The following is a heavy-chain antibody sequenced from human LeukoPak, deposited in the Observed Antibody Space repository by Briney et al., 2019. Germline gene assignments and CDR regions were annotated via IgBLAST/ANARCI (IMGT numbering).Heavy chain of an antibody. CDR2: INWNGGST. J-gene: IGHJ4*02. CDR1: GYTFSSYG. CDR3: ARVLVSSWFRANDY. V-gene: IGHV3-20*04. D-gene: IGHD6-13*01. Sequence: PGGSLRLSCVASGYTFSSYGMHWVRQAPGKGLEWVSGINWNGGSTGYADSVKGRFTISRDNAKNSLYLQMNSLRAEDTALYYCARVLVSSWFRANDYWGQGTLVTVSS.